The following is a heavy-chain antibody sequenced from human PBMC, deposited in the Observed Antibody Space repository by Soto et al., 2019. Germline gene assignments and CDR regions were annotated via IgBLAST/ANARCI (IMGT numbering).Heavy chain of an antibody. CDR1: GGSISSYY. Sequence: QVQLQESGPGLVKPSETLSLTCTVSGGSISSYYWSWIRQPPGKGLEWIAYIYYSGSTNYNPSLRSRVTISVDTSKNQFSLKLSSVTAADTAVYYCARHADDFWSGYPYYFDYWGQGTLVTASS. CDR3: ARHADDFWSGYPYYFDY. CDR2: IYYSGST. V-gene: IGHV4-59*08. J-gene: IGHJ4*02. D-gene: IGHD3-3*01.